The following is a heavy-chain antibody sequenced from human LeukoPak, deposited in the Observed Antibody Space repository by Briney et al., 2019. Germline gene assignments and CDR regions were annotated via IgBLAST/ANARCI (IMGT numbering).Heavy chain of an antibody. CDR2: INSNGFTI. J-gene: IGHJ4*02. D-gene: IGHD5-12*01. CDR1: GFTFSDYY. CDR3: ARVGYSGYDHLDC. Sequence: PGGSLRLSCAASGFTFSDYYMSWIRQAPGKGLEWISYINSNGFTIYYADSVKGRFTISRDNAKNSLYLQMISLRAEDTAVYYCARVGYSGYDHLDCWGQGTLVTVSS. V-gene: IGHV3-11*04.